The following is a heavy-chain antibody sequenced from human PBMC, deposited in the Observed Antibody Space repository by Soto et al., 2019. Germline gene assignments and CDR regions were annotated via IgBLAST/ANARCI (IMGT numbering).Heavy chain of an antibody. V-gene: IGHV3-74*01. Sequence: PGGSLRLSCAASGFTFSSYWMHWVRQAPWKGLVWVSRINSDGSSTSYADSVKGRFTISRDNAKNTLYLQMNSLRAEDTAVYYCARGGNDYGDYLIDYWGQGTLVTVS. CDR3: ARGGNDYGDYLIDY. CDR1: GFTFSSYW. D-gene: IGHD4-17*01. CDR2: INSDGSST. J-gene: IGHJ4*02.